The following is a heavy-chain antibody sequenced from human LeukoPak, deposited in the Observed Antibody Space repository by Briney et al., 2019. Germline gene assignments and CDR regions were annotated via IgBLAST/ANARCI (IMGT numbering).Heavy chain of an antibody. CDR2: IWYDGSNK. Sequence: PGRSLRLSCAASGFTLSSYGMHWVRQAPGKGLEWVAVIWYDGSNKYYADSVKGRFTISRDNSKNTLYLQMNSLRAEDTAVYYCASQQLGIDYFDYWGQGTLVTVSS. CDR1: GFTLSSYG. J-gene: IGHJ4*02. V-gene: IGHV3-33*01. D-gene: IGHD7-27*01. CDR3: ASQQLGIDYFDY.